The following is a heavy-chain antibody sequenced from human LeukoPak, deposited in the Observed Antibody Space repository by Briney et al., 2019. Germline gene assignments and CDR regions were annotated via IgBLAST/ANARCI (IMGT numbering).Heavy chain of an antibody. J-gene: IGHJ4*02. CDR2: TYADGYT. CDR1: GFAVGSNY. V-gene: IGHV3-53*01. D-gene: IGHD2-2*01. CDR3: ARGLRHCDRTSCFQPFDC. Sequence: GGSLRLSCVASGFAVGSNYMSWVRQAPGKGLEWVSITYADGYTFYADSVKGRFTISRDSSKNTLCLQMNSLRAEDTAMYYCARGLRHCDRTSCFQPFDCWGQGTLVTVSS.